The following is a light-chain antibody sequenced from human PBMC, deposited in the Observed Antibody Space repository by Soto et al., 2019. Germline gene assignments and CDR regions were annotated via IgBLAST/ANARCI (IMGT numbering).Light chain of an antibody. J-gene: IGKJ1*01. CDR1: QSVSSSF. V-gene: IGKV3-20*01. Sequence: EIVLTQSPGTLSLSPGERATLSCRASQSVSSSFLAWYQQKPGQAPRLLIYGASTRATGIPDRFSGSGSGTDLTLTISRLEPDDFAVYYCQQYDSSPWTFGQGTKVEIK. CDR3: QQYDSSPWT. CDR2: GAS.